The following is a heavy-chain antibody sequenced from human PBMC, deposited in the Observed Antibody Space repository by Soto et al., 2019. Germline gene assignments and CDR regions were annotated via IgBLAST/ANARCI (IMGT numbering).Heavy chain of an antibody. CDR1: GGTFSSYA. D-gene: IGHD5-18*01. CDR3: AKKEDTVMVADFDY. Sequence: ASGKVCCKASGGTFSSYAISWVRQAPGQGLEWMGGIIPIFGTANYAQKFQGRVTITADESTSTAYMELSSLRSEDTAVYYCAKKEDTVMVADFDYWLQVSLVTVSS. CDR2: IIPIFGTA. J-gene: IGHJ4*02. V-gene: IGHV1-69*13.